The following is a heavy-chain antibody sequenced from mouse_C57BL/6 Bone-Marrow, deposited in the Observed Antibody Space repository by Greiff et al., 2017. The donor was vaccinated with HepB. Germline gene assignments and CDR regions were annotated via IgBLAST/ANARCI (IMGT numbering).Heavy chain of an antibody. CDR3: TTGWRYFDY. D-gene: IGHD2-3*01. CDR1: GFTIKDDY. J-gene: IGHJ2*01. V-gene: IGHV14-4*01. CDR2: IDPENGDT. Sequence: VQLQHSGAELVRPGASVKLSCTASGFTIKDDYMHWVKQRPEQGLEWIGWIDPENGDTEYASKFQGKATITADTSSNTAYLQLSSLTSEDTAVYYCTTGWRYFDYWGQGTTLTVSS.